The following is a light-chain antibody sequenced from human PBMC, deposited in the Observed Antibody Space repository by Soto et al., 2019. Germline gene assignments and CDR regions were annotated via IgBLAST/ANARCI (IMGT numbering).Light chain of an antibody. CDR3: SSYAGSSNV. J-gene: IGLJ1*01. Sequence: QSVLTQPPSVTGAPGQRVTISCTGSHSDIGAGYGVHWYQQFPHSAPKLLIYDTTNRPSGVPDRFSGSKSGNTASLTVSGLQAEDEADYYCSSYAGSSNVFGTGTKLTVL. CDR1: HSDIGAGYG. CDR2: DTT. V-gene: IGLV1-40*01.